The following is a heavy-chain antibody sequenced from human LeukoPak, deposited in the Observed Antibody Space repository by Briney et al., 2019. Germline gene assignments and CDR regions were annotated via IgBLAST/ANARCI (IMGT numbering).Heavy chain of an antibody. J-gene: IGHJ6*02. Sequence: PGGSLRLSCAASGFTFSSYAMSWVRQAPGKGLQWVSAISGSGGSTYYADSVKGRFTISRDNSKNTLYLQMNSLRAEDTAVYCCAKDAYCSSTSCYWSYYCYGMDVWGQGTTVTVSS. V-gene: IGHV3-23*01. D-gene: IGHD2-2*01. CDR2: ISGSGGST. CDR3: AKDAYCSSTSCYWSYYCYGMDV. CDR1: GFTFSSYA.